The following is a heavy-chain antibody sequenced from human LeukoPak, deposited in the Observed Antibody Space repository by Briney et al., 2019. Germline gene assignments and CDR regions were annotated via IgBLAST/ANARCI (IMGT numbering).Heavy chain of an antibody. D-gene: IGHD5-12*01. Sequence: GGSLRLSCAASGFTFSSYEMNWVRQAPGKGLEWVSYISSSGSTMYYADSVKGRFTISRDNAKNSLYLQMNSLRAEDTAVYYCARARPSMWIDYWGQGTLVTVSS. CDR1: GFTFSSYE. CDR3: ARARPSMWIDY. V-gene: IGHV3-48*03. CDR2: ISSSGSTM. J-gene: IGHJ4*02.